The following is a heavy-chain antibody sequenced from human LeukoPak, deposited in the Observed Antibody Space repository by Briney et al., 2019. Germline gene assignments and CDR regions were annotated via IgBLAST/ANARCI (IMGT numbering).Heavy chain of an antibody. J-gene: IGHJ4*02. CDR2: INPAGGT. V-gene: IGHV4-34*01. D-gene: IGHD1-14*01. CDR1: GGSFSSHY. CDR3: VTRTD. Sequence: PSETLSLTCTVYGGSFSSHYWAWIRQPPGKGLEWIGEINPAGGTNYNPSLKSRVTMSIDTSKNHFSLKLSSVTAADTAVYYCVTRTDWGQGTLVTVPS.